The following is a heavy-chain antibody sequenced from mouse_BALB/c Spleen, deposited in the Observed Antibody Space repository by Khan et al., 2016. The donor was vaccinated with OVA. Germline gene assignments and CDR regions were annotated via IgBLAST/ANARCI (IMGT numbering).Heavy chain of an antibody. D-gene: IGHD4-1*01. J-gene: IGHJ4*01. CDR2: IYPGSGNT. CDR3: ARATGTYAMDY. CDR1: GYTFTDYY. V-gene: IGHV1-84*02. Sequence: VQLQQSGPELVKPGASVKISCKASGYTFTDYYINWVKQKPGQGLEWIGWIYPGSGNTKYNEKFKGKATLTVDTSSSTAYMQLSSLTSEDTAVYCCARATGTYAMDYWGQETSVTVSS.